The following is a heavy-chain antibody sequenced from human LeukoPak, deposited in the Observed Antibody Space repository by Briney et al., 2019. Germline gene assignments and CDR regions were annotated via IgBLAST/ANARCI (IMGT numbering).Heavy chain of an antibody. CDR2: FDPEDGET. CDR3: ATDLRYCSGGSSYRDY. J-gene: IGHJ4*02. Sequence: ASVKVSCKVSVYTLTELSMHWLRQAPGKGLEWMGGFDPEDGETIYAQKFQGRVTMTEDTSTDTAYMELSSLRSEDTAVYYCATDLRYCSGGSSYRDYWGQGTLVTVSS. D-gene: IGHD2-15*01. CDR1: VYTLTELS. V-gene: IGHV1-24*01.